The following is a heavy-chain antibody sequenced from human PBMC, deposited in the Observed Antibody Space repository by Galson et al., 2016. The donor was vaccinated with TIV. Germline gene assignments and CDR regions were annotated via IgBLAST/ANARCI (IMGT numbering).Heavy chain of an antibody. CDR2: ITGMFGTV. Sequence: SVKVSCKASGGTFSSHAISWVRQAPGQGLEWMGGITGMFGTVNYANKFQGRVTIIADELTSTAYMELSSLRSEDTAMYYCARGMYYYESCLDYRGQGTLVTVSS. V-gene: IGHV1-69*13. D-gene: IGHD3-22*01. J-gene: IGHJ4*02. CDR1: GGTFSSHA. CDR3: ARGMYYYESCLDY.